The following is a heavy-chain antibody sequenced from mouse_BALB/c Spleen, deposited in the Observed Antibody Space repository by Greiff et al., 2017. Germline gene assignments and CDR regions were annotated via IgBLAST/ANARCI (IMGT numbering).Heavy chain of an antibody. CDR1: GFNIKDYY. D-gene: IGHD1-2*01. CDR3: NERLRPLYAMDY. Sequence: VQLQQSGAELVRSGASVKLSCTASGFNIKDYYMHWVKQRPEQGLEWIGWIDPENGDTEYAPKFQGKATMTADTSSNTAYLQLSSLTSEDTAVYYCNERLRPLYAMDYWGQGTSVTVSS. CDR2: IDPENGDT. J-gene: IGHJ4*01. V-gene: IGHV14-4*02.